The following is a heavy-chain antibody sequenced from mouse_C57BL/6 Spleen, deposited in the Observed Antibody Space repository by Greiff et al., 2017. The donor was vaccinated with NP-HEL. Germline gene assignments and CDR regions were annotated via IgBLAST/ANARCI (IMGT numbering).Heavy chain of an antibody. Sequence: VQLQQSGPELVKPGASVKISCKASGYAFSSSWMNWVKQRPGKGLEWIGRIYPGDGDTNYNGKFKGTATLTDDKSSRTAYMQRSSLTSEDSAVYFCARYYDGSSPFAYWGQGTLVTVSA. CDR2: IYPGDGDT. V-gene: IGHV1-82*01. D-gene: IGHD1-1*01. CDR1: GYAFSSSW. J-gene: IGHJ3*01. CDR3: ARYYDGSSPFAY.